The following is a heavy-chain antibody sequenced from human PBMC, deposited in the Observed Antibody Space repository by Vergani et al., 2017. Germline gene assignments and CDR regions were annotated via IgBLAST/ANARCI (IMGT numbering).Heavy chain of an antibody. Sequence: QVQLQESGPGLVKPSQTLCLTCTVSGGSISSGSYYWSWIRQPAGKGLEWIGSSYTSGNTNYNPSLKSRVTISVDTSKNQFSLKLSCVTAADTAVYYCARVFIAGAFDIWGQGTMVTVSS. D-gene: IGHD6-13*01. V-gene: IGHV4-61*02. CDR1: GGSISSGSYY. J-gene: IGHJ3*02. CDR2: SYTSGNT. CDR3: ARVFIAGAFDI.